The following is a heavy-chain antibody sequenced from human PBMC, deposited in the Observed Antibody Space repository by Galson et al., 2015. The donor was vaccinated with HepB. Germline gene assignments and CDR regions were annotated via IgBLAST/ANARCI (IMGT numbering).Heavy chain of an antibody. CDR3: VRDDQRTVVVPPAPRFDDAFDI. D-gene: IGHD2-2*01. Sequence: SLRLSCAASGFSFSDYYMTWIRQAPGKGLEWVSYISGSGDNIKYAESVKGRFTVSRDNTRKSLYLQMNSLRAEDTSVYYCVRDDQRTVVVPPAPRFDDAFDIWGRGTMVTVSS. CDR2: ISGSGDNI. V-gene: IGHV3-11*01. J-gene: IGHJ3*02. CDR1: GFSFSDYY.